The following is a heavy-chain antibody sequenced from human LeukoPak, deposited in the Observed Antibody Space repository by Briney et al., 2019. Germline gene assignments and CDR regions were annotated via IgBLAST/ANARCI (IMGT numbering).Heavy chain of an antibody. J-gene: IGHJ4*02. CDR2: ISYDGSNK. V-gene: IGHV3-30*18. Sequence: GGSLRLSCAASGFTFSSYGMHWVRRAPGKGLEWVAVISYDGSNKYYADSVKGRFTISRDNSKNTLYLQMNSLRAEDTAVFYCAKDRHDYSNSFDYWGQGTLVTVSS. CDR3: AKDRHDYSNSFDY. CDR1: GFTFSSYG. D-gene: IGHD4-11*01.